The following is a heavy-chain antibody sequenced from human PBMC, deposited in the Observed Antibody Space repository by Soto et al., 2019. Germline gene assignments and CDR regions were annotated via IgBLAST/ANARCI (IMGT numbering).Heavy chain of an antibody. V-gene: IGHV4-39*01. J-gene: IGHJ5*02. CDR3: ARMGDFWSGPGELDP. CDR1: GGSISSSSYY. CDR2: VYYNGFT. Sequence: XXTLSLPFTVSGGSISSSSYYWASNRQSPGKGLEWIGSVYYNGFTYYNPSLKSRVTISVDTSKNQFSLKLTSVTAADTAVYYCARMGDFWSGPGELDPWGQGTLVTVSS. D-gene: IGHD3-3*01.